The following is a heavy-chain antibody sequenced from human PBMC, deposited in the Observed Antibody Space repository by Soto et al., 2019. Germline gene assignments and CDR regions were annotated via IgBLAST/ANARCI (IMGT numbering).Heavy chain of an antibody. CDR3: ARYKSNYYYGMDV. CDR1: GGSTSSYY. Sequence: SETLSLTCTVSGGSTSSYYRSWIRQPPGKGLEWIGYIYYSGITNYNPSLKSRVTISVDTSKNQFSLKLSSVTAADTAVYYCARYKSNYYYGMDVWGQGTTVTVSS. D-gene: IGHD1-20*01. J-gene: IGHJ6*02. V-gene: IGHV4-59*01. CDR2: IYYSGIT.